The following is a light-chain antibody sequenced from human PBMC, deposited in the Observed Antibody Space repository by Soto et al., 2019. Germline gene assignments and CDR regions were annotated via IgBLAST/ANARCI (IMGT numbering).Light chain of an antibody. Sequence: EIVLTQSPGTLSLSPGERATLSCRASQSVISSSLAWYQQKPGQAPRLLIYGASSRATGIPDRFSGSGSGTDFTLTISRLEPEEFAVYYCQQYGTPPQTFGQGTKVEIK. CDR2: GAS. J-gene: IGKJ1*01. CDR3: QQYGTPPQT. CDR1: QSVISSS. V-gene: IGKV3-20*01.